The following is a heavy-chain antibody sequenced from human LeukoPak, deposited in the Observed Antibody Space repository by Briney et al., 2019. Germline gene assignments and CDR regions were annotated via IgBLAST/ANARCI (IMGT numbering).Heavy chain of an antibody. CDR2: IYHSGST. CDR3: ARAYSSSWYGY. D-gene: IGHD6-13*01. CDR1: GGSISSYY. J-gene: IGHJ4*02. Sequence: PSETLSLTCTVSGGSISSYYWSWIRQPPGKGLEWIGSIYHSGSTYYNPSLKSRVTISVDTSKNQFSLKLSSVTAADTAVYYCARAYSSSWYGYWGQGTLVTVSS. V-gene: IGHV4-59*08.